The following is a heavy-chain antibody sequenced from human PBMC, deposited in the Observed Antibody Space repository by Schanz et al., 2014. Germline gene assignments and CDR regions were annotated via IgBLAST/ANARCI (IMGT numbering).Heavy chain of an antibody. D-gene: IGHD3-10*01. J-gene: IGHJ4*02. V-gene: IGHV3-33*01. Sequence: QVPLVESGGGVVQPGRSLRLSCAASGFTFSSYGMHWVRQAPGKGLEWVANIKEDGSEKYYVDSVKGRFTISRDNSKDTLYLQMSGLTPEDTAVYYCARGPIPIQGVPMDFWGQGTLVTVCS. CDR2: IKEDGSEK. CDR1: GFTFSSYG. CDR3: ARGPIPIQGVPMDF.